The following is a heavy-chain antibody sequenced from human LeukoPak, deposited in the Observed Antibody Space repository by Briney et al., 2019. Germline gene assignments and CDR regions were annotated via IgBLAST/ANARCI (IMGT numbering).Heavy chain of an antibody. CDR3: ARVGYCSSTSCYSGAYYFDY. V-gene: IGHV2-5*02. D-gene: IGHD2-2*02. J-gene: IGHJ4*02. CDR2: IYWDDDK. CDR1: GFSLSTNGVG. Sequence: GPTLVNPTQTLTLTCTFSGFSLSTNGVGVGWIRQPPGKALEWLALIYWDDDKRYSPSLKSRLTITKDTSKNQVVLTMTNMDPVDTATYYCARVGYCSSTSCYSGAYYFDYWGQGTLVTVSS.